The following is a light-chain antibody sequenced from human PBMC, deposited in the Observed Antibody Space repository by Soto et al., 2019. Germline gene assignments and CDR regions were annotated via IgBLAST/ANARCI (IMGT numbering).Light chain of an antibody. CDR1: SSDVGGYNY. Sequence: QSGLTQPPAWSGSPGQSITISCTGTSSDVGGYNYVSWYQQHPGKAPKLMIYEVSNRPSGVSNRFSGSKSGNTASLTISGLQAEDEADYYCSSYTSSSTYVFGAGTKVTVL. CDR3: SSYTSSSTYV. V-gene: IGLV2-14*01. CDR2: EVS. J-gene: IGLJ1*01.